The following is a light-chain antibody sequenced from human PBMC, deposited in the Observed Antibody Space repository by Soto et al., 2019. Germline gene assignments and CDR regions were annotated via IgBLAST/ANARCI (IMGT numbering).Light chain of an antibody. CDR1: QSLPSNY. CDR3: QQYGSTPLT. J-gene: IGKJ4*02. Sequence: EVVSTPPAGSPAFSPGGGATLSPTLSQSLPSNYLAWYQQKPGQAPRLLIFCASTRASGIPDRFSGSGSGTDFILTISRLEAEDVAVYYCQQYGSTPLTFGGGTKVDIK. CDR2: CAS. V-gene: IGKV3-20*01.